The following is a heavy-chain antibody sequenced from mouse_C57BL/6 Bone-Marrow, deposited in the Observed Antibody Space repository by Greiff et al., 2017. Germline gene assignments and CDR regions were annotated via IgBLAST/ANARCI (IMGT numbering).Heavy chain of an antibody. CDR2: IDPSDSYT. CDR3: ARSRVEANYARDY. D-gene: IGHD1-1*01. V-gene: IGHV1-69*01. Sequence: QVQLQQSGAELAMPGASVKLSCKASGYTFTSYWMHWVKQRPGQGLEWIGEIDPSDSYTNYNQKFKGKSTLTVDKSSSTAYMQLSSLTSEDSAVYYCARSRVEANYARDYWGQGTSVTVAS. CDR1: GYTFTSYW. J-gene: IGHJ4*01.